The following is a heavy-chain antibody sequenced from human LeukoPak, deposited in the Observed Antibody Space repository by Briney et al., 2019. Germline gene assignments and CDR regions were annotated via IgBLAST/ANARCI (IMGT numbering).Heavy chain of an antibody. Sequence: PSETLSLTCTVSGGSISSYYWRWIRQPPGKGLEWIGYIYYSGSTNYNPSLKSRVTISVDTSKNQFSLKLSSVTAADTAVYYCARLTTLGWFGESNYYFDYWGQGTLVTVSS. D-gene: IGHD3-10*01. CDR3: ARLTTLGWFGESNYYFDY. J-gene: IGHJ4*02. CDR2: IYYSGST. CDR1: GGSISSYY. V-gene: IGHV4-59*08.